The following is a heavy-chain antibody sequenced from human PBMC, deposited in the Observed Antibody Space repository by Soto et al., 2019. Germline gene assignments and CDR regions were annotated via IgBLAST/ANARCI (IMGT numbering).Heavy chain of an antibody. J-gene: IGHJ6*02. Sequence: PSETLSLTCTVSGGSISSGGYYWSWIRQHPGKGLEWIGYIYYSGSTYYNPSLKSRVTISVDTSKNQFSLKLSSVTAADTAVYYCASTRRIDAVTTDYYYYGMDVWGQGTTVTVSS. CDR2: IYYSGST. CDR3: ASTRRIDAVTTDYYYYGMDV. D-gene: IGHD4-17*01. V-gene: IGHV4-31*03. CDR1: GGSISSGGYY.